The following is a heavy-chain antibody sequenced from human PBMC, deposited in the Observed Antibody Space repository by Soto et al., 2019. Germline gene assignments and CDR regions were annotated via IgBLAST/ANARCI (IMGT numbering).Heavy chain of an antibody. J-gene: IGHJ1*01. V-gene: IGHV3-9*01. D-gene: IGHD4-17*01. CDR1: GFTFDDYA. CDR3: AKGPDYGDYEYFQH. CDR2: ISWNSGSI. Sequence: GGSLRLSCAASGFTFDDYAMHWVRQAPGKGLEWVSGISWNSGSIGYADSVKGRFTISRDNAKNSLYLQMNSLRAEDTALYYCAKGPDYGDYEYFQHWGQGTLVTVSS.